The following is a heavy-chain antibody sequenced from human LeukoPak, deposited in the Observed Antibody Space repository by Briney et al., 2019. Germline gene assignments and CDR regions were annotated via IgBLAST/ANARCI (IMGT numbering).Heavy chain of an antibody. J-gene: IGHJ4*02. D-gene: IGHD2-2*03. CDR1: GYSISSGYY. V-gene: IGHV4-38-2*02. Sequence: SETLSLTCTVSGYSISSGYYWGWIRQPPGKGLEWIGSIYHSGSTYYNPSLKSRVTISVDTSKNQFSLKLSSVTAADTAVYYCARGPLDGYFDYWGQGTLVTVSS. CDR3: ARGPLDGYFDY. CDR2: IYHSGST.